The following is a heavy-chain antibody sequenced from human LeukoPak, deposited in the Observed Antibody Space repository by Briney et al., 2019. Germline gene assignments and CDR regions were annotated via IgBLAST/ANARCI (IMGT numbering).Heavy chain of an antibody. Sequence: GGSLRLSCAASGFTFSNVWMNWVRQAPGKGLERVAVIYSGGSTYYADSVKGRFTISRDDSKNTVCLQMNSLRVEDTAVYSCARVKVGITYWFDPWGQGTLVTVSS. D-gene: IGHD1-26*01. V-gene: IGHV3-66*01. CDR3: ARVKVGITYWFDP. J-gene: IGHJ5*02. CDR2: IYSGGST. CDR1: GFTFSNVW.